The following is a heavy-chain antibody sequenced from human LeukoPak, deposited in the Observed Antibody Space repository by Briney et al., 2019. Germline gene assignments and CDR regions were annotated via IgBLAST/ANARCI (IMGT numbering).Heavy chain of an antibody. D-gene: IGHD2-2*01. Sequence: ASAKVSCKASGYTFTGYYMHWVRQAPGQGLEWMGWINPNSGGTNYAQKFQGRVTMTRDTSISTAYMELSRLRSDDTAVYYCAWAFCSSTSCYPYYFDYWGQGTLVTVSS. CDR2: INPNSGGT. CDR1: GYTFTGYY. V-gene: IGHV1-2*02. CDR3: AWAFCSSTSCYPYYFDY. J-gene: IGHJ4*02.